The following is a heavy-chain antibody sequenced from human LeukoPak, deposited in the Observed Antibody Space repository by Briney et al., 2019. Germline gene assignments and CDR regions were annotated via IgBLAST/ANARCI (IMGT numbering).Heavy chain of an antibody. CDR1: GFTFSDYY. D-gene: IGHD4-17*01. CDR2: ISSSSSTI. V-gene: IGHV3-11*04. CDR3: ASYGDYGSFDY. Sequence: GGSLRLSCAASGFTFSDYYMSWIRQAPGKGLEWVSYISSSSSTIYYADSVKGRFTISRDNAKNSLYLQMNSLRAEDTAVYYCASYGDYGSFDYWGQGTLVTVSS. J-gene: IGHJ4*02.